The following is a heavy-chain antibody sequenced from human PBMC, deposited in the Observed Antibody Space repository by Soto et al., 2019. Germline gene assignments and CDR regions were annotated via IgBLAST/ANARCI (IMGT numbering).Heavy chain of an antibody. D-gene: IGHD4-17*01. CDR1: GFAFSNYA. CDR3: ENDPNGDYRGAVDV. Sequence: EVQLLESGGDLVQPGGSLRLSCAASGFAFSNYAVTWVRQAQGKGLEWVSSISGSGNIIYYADSVKGRFIISRDNSKNTLYQRLKNVRAEVKALSYGENDPNGDYRGAVDVCGEGSLVTVCS. V-gene: IGHV3-23*01. CDR2: ISGSGNII. J-gene: IGHJ4*02.